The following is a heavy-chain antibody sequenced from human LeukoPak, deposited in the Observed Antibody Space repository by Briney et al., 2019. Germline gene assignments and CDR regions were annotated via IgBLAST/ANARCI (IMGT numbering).Heavy chain of an antibody. CDR1: GGSISSYC. CDR3: ARQQYYDILTGWKHAFDI. D-gene: IGHD3-9*01. J-gene: IGHJ3*02. Sequence: PSETLSLTCTVSGGSISSYCWSWIRQPPGKGLEWIGYIYYSGSTNYNPSLKSRVTISVDTSKNQFSLKLSSVTAADTAVYYCARQQYYDILTGWKHAFDIWGQGTMVTVSS. V-gene: IGHV4-59*08. CDR2: IYYSGST.